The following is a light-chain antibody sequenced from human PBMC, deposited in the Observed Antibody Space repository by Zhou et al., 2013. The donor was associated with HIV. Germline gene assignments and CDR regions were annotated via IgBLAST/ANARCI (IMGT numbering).Light chain of an antibody. J-gene: IGLJ1*01. CDR3: SSYTSSSTRRV. Sequence: QSVLTQPPSVSGAPGQRVTISCTGSSSNIGAGYDVHWYQQLPGTAPKLLIYGKTNRPSGVPDRFSGSKSDTSASLAITGLQAEDEADYYCSSYTSSSTRRVFGTGTEVTVV. CDR1: SSNIGAGYD. CDR2: GKT. V-gene: IGLV1-40*01.